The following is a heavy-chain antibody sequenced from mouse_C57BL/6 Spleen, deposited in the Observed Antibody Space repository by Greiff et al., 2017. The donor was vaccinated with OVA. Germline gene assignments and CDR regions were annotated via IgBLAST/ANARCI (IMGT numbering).Heavy chain of an antibody. D-gene: IGHD2-4*01. Sequence: EVQLQQSGPELVKPGASVKISCKASGYTFTDYYMNWVKQSHGKSLEWIGDINPNNGGTSYNQKFKGKATLTVDKSSSTAYMELRSLTSEDSAVYYCARGGLRRGGHYYAMDYWGQGTSVTVSS. CDR1: GYTFTDYY. J-gene: IGHJ4*01. V-gene: IGHV1-26*01. CDR3: ARGGLRRGGHYYAMDY. CDR2: INPNNGGT.